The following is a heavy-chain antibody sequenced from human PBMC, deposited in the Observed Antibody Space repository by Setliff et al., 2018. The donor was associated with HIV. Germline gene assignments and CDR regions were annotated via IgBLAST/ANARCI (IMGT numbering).Heavy chain of an antibody. CDR1: SGSFTGYY. D-gene: IGHD2-15*01. J-gene: IGHJ4*02. V-gene: IGHV4-34*01. CDR3: ARGGYCNSDNCDRGRNFDY. Sequence: SETLSLTCAVYSGSFTGYYWTWIRQPPGKGLEWIGEISRFGITNYNPSLKSRLTLSVDTSKNQFSLNVNSVTAADTAVYYCARGGYCNSDNCDRGRNFDYWSQGMLVTVSS. CDR2: ISRFGIT.